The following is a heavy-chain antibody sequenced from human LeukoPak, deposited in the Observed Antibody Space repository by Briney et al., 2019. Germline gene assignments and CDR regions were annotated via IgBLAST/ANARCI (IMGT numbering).Heavy chain of an antibody. CDR1: GFTFSSYG. D-gene: IGHD2-15*01. J-gene: IGHJ3*02. CDR2: ISGSGDRT. CDR3: AKAFLDCSGGSCYPDALDI. Sequence: PGGSLRLSCAASGFTFSSYGMSWVRQAPGKGLEWVSAISGSGDRTYYADSVKGRFTISRDNSKNTLYLQMNSLRAEDTAVYYCAKAFLDCSGGSCYPDALDIWGQGTMVTVSS. V-gene: IGHV3-23*01.